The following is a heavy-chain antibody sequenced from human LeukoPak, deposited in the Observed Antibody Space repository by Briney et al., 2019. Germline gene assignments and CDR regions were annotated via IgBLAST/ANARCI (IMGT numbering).Heavy chain of an antibody. CDR3: AIAVAGYFDY. Sequence: PSETLSLTCTVSGGSIRSYYWSWIRQPPGKGLEWIGSIYYSGSTYYNPSLKSRVTISVDTSKNQFSLKLSSVTAADTAVYYCAIAVAGYFDYWGQGTLVTVSS. CDR1: GGSIRSYY. V-gene: IGHV4-59*12. D-gene: IGHD6-19*01. CDR2: IYYSGST. J-gene: IGHJ4*02.